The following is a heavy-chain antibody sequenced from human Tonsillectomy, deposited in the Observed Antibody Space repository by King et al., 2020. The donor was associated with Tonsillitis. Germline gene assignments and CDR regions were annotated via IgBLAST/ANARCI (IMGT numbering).Heavy chain of an antibody. CDR3: ARLGYCSGGSCYSDNYYYGMDV. V-gene: IGHV1-3*01. D-gene: IGHD2-15*01. J-gene: IGHJ6*02. CDR1: GYTFTSYA. CDR2: INAGNGNT. Sequence: QLVQSGAKVKKPGASVKVSCKASGYTFTSYAMHWVRQAPGQRLEWMGWINAGNGNTKYSQNFQGRVTITRDTSASTAYMELSSLRSEDTAVFYCARLGYCSGGSCYSDNYYYGMDVWGQGTTVTVSS.